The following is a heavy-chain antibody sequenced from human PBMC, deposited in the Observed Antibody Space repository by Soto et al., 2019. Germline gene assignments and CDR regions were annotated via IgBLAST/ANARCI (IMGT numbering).Heavy chain of an antibody. J-gene: IGHJ4*02. CDR2: ISYSGST. CDR3: ARASYSSGRPDD. V-gene: IGHV4-31*03. D-gene: IGHD6-19*01. CDR1: GVSIISGGYY. Sequence: QVQLQESGRGLVKPSQTLSLACTVSGVSIISGGYYWSWIRQHPGKGLEWIGYISYSGSTQYNPSLESRGTISIDTSKNQFSLKVTSVTAADTAVYYCARASYSSGRPDDWGQGTLVTVSS.